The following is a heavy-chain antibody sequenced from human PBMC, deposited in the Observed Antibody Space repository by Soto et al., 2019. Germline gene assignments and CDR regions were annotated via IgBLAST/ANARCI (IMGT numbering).Heavy chain of an antibody. J-gene: IGHJ4*02. CDR3: ARTGTTHD. D-gene: IGHD1-1*01. CDR2: IKEDGSQK. CDR1: GFNFSDYW. Sequence: GGSLRLSCAASGFNFSDYWMSWARQTPGKGLEWVANIKEDGSQKYYVDSVKGRFTISRDNARNLLYLEMKYLSVEDTAVYYCARTGTTHDWGQGTLVTVS. V-gene: IGHV3-7*01.